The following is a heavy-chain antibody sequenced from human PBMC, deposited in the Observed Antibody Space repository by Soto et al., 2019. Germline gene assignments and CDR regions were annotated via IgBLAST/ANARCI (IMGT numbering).Heavy chain of an antibody. CDR2: INHSGST. Sequence: PSETLSLTCTVSGGSISYEYYHWTWIRQSPGKGLEWIGDINHSGSTNYNPSLKSRVTISVDTSKNQFSLKLSSVTAADTAVYYCARLHILTIFGGEVYFDYWGQGTLVTVSS. D-gene: IGHD3-3*01. V-gene: IGHV4-34*01. CDR3: ARLHILTIFGGEVYFDY. J-gene: IGHJ4*02. CDR1: GGSISYEYYH.